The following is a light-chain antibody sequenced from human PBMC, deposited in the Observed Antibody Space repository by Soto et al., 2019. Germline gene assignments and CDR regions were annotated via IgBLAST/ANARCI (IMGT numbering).Light chain of an antibody. Sequence: DIQMTQSPSSVSASVGDRVTITCRASQGIDRWLAWYQQKPGKAPNLLIYFASILESGVPSRFRGSGSGTDFTFTISSLQPEDFATYYCQQYDDAPLTFGGGTKVDIK. CDR3: QQYDDAPLT. J-gene: IGKJ4*01. CDR2: FAS. V-gene: IGKV1-12*01. CDR1: QGIDRW.